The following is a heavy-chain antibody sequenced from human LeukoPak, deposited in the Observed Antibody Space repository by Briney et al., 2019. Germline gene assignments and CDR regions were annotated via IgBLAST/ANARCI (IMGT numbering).Heavy chain of an antibody. CDR3: TTDSFVGATFRC. V-gene: IGHV3-15*01. Sequence: PGGSLRLSCAASVITLCHAWMTWVRQAPGKGLHWVGRIKSKTDGGAADYAAPVKGRFTISRDDSKNTLYLQMNSLKTEDTAVYYCTTDSFVGATFRCWGQGTLVTVSS. CDR2: IKSKTDGGAA. J-gene: IGHJ4*02. D-gene: IGHD1-26*01. CDR1: VITLCHAW.